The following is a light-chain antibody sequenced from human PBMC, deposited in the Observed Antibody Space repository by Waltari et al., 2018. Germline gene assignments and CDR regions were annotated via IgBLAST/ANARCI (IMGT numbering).Light chain of an antibody. CDR3: QQSFSSPWT. V-gene: IGKV1-39*01. CDR1: QNIRTH. CDR2: AAS. J-gene: IGKJ1*01. Sequence: MTQSPLSLSASVGDTVTVTCRASQNIRTHLNWYQQKPTTAPKLLIYAASTLHRGVPSRFSGSGSETDFTLTVTNLQPDDFAIYFCQQSFSSPWTFGQGTRV.